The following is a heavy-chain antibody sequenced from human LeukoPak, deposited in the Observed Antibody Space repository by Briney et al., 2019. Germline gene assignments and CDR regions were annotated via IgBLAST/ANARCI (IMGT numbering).Heavy chain of an antibody. CDR2: ISAYNGNT. D-gene: IGHD2-2*01. J-gene: IGHJ4*02. V-gene: IGHV1-18*01. CDR1: GYTFTSYG. CDR3: ARNDFPSDRYCSSTSCWFPFDY. Sequence: GASVKVSCKASGYTFTSYGISWVRQAPGQGLEWMGWISAYNGNTNYAQTFQGRVTMTTDTSTSTDYLELRSLRSDDTAVYYCARNDFPSDRYCSSTSCWFPFDYWGQGTLVTVSS.